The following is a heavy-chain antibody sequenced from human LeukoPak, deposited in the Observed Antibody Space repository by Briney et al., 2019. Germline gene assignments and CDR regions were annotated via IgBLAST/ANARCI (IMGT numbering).Heavy chain of an antibody. CDR1: GGSISSYY. D-gene: IGHD4-17*01. CDR3: ARVRAVTARGFDY. CDR2: IYYSGST. J-gene: IGHJ4*02. Sequence: SETLSLTCTVSGGSISSYYWSWIRQPPGKGLEWIGYIYYSGSTNYNPSLKSRVTISVDTSKNQFSLKLSSVTAADTAVYYCARVRAVTARGFDYWGQGTLVTVSS. V-gene: IGHV4-59*08.